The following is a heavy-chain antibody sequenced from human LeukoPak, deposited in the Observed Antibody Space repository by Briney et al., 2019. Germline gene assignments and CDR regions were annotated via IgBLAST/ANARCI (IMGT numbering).Heavy chain of an antibody. CDR3: ARGPYCAGGTRYSQYFDY. D-gene: IGHD2-15*01. J-gene: IGHJ4*02. CDR1: GYTFTSYG. CDR2: NSAYNGNT. Sequence: ASVKVSCKASGYTFTSYGISWVRQAPGQGLEWMGWNSAYNGNTNYVQKLQGRVTMTTDTSTSTAYMELRSLRSDDTAVYYCARGPYCAGGTRYSQYFDYWGQGTLVTVSS. V-gene: IGHV1-18*01.